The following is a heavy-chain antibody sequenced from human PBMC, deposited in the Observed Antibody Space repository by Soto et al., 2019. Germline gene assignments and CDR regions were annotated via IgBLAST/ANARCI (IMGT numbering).Heavy chain of an antibody. CDR3: ARDSGSYTTAY. J-gene: IGHJ4*02. Sequence: QVQLVESGGGVVQHGRSLRLSCAASGFTFSSYGMHWVRQAPGTGLEWVAVIWYDGSNKYYADSVKGRFTISRDNSKNTLYLQMNSLRAEDTAVYYCARDSGSYTTAYWGQGTLVTVSS. CDR2: IWYDGSNK. V-gene: IGHV3-33*01. CDR1: GFTFSSYG. D-gene: IGHD1-26*01.